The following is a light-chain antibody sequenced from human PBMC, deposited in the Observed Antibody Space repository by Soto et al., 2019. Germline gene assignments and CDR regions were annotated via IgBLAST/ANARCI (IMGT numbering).Light chain of an antibody. CDR3: QQRSSWPET. Sequence: EIVLTQSPATLSLSPGERATLSCRASQSIRSFLAWYQQKPGQAPSLLIYDASNRATGIPARFSGSGSGTDFTLTISSLEPEDFAVYYCQQRSSWPETFGQGTKVDIK. J-gene: IGKJ1*01. V-gene: IGKV3-11*01. CDR2: DAS. CDR1: QSIRSF.